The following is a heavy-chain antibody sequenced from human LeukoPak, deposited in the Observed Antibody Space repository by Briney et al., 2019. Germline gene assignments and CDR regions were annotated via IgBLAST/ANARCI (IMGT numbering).Heavy chain of an antibody. J-gene: IGHJ6*02. Sequence: GGSLRLSCAASGFTFDDYAMHWVRQAPGKGLEWVSGISWNSGSIGYADSVKGRFTISRDNAKNSLYLQMNSLRAEDTALYYCAKENRVADYYYYGMDVWGQGTTVTVSS. V-gene: IGHV3-9*01. CDR3: AKENRVADYYYYGMDV. CDR1: GFTFDDYA. D-gene: IGHD6-19*01. CDR2: ISWNSGSI.